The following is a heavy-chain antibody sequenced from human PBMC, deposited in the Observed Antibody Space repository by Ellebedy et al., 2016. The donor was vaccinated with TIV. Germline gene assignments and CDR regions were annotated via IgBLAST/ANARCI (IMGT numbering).Heavy chain of an antibody. Sequence: GGSLRLSXAASGFTFSSYGMHWVRQAPGKGLEWVAVIWYDGSNKYYADSVKGRFTISRDNSKNTLYLQMNSLRAEDTAVYYCARSDSAYYYYPDYWGQGTLVTVSS. J-gene: IGHJ4*02. CDR1: GFTFSSYG. V-gene: IGHV3-33*01. CDR2: IWYDGSNK. CDR3: ARSDSAYYYYPDY. D-gene: IGHD3-22*01.